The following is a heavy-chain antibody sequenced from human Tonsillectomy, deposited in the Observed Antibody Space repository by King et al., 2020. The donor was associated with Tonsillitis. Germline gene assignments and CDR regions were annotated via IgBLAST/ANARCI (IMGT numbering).Heavy chain of an antibody. J-gene: IGHJ4*02. V-gene: IGHV3-30*18. Sequence: VQLVESGGGVVQPGRSLRLSCAASGFTFSSYGMHWVRQAPGKGLEWVAVISYDGSNKYYADSVKGRFTISRDNSKNTLYLQMNSLRAEDTDVYYCAKGMITFGGVIGFDYWGQGTLVTVSS. CDR3: AKGMITFGGVIGFDY. CDR2: ISYDGSNK. D-gene: IGHD3-16*02. CDR1: GFTFSSYG.